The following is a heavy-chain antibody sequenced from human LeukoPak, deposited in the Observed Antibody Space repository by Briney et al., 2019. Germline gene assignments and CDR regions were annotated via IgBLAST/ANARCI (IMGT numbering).Heavy chain of an antibody. V-gene: IGHV4-39*07. J-gene: IGHJ5*02. CDR1: GGSISATTYY. CDR3: ARVGWGNAAAHPNWLDP. Sequence: SATLSLTCTVSGGSISATTYYWGWIRQPPGTGLEWIANIYYNGNTAYNPSLKSRATISIDTSKNQFSLRLNSVTAADTAVYYCARVGWGNAAAHPNWLDPWGQGILVTVSS. CDR2: IYYNGNT. D-gene: IGHD6-6*01.